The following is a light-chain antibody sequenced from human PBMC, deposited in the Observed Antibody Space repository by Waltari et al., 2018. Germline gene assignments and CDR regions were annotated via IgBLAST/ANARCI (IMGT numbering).Light chain of an antibody. CDR2: KGS. CDR3: QQFNSYPWT. CDR1: QDIGVW. J-gene: IGKJ1*01. Sequence: DIQMTQSPSTLSASVEDRVTITCRASQDIGVWFAWYQQKPGRAPDLLIYKGSILQSGVPSRFSGSGSGTEVTLTISSLQPDDFATYYCQQFNSYPWTFGLGTKVEI. V-gene: IGKV1-5*03.